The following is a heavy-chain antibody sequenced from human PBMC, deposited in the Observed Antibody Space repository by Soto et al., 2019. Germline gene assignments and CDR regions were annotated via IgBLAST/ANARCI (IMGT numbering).Heavy chain of an antibody. CDR1: GYTFTSYG. V-gene: IGHV1-18*01. Sequence: GASVKVSCKASGYTFTSYGISWVRQAPGQGLEWMGWISAYNGNTNYAQKLQGRVTMTTDTSTSTAYMELRSLRSDDTAVCYCARDGYCSGGSCYGNWFDPWGQGTLVTVSS. D-gene: IGHD2-15*01. J-gene: IGHJ5*02. CDR2: ISAYNGNT. CDR3: ARDGYCSGGSCYGNWFDP.